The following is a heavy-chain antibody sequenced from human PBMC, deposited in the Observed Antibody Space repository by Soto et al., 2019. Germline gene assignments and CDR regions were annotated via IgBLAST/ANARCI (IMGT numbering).Heavy chain of an antibody. V-gene: IGHV3-23*01. CDR1: GFTFSSYA. J-gene: IGHJ3*02. D-gene: IGHD3-22*01. CDR3: AKAPTYYYDSSGYSGDAFDI. CDR2: ISGSGGST. Sequence: GGSLRLSCAASGFTFSSYAMSWVRQAPGKGLEWVSAISGSGGSTYYADSVKGRFTISRDNSKNTLYLQMNSLRAEDTAVYYCAKAPTYYYDSSGYSGDAFDIWGQGTMVTVSS.